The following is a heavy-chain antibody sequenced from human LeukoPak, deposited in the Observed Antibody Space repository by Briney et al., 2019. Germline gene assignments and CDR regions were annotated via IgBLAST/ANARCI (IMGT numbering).Heavy chain of an antibody. D-gene: IGHD6-19*01. Sequence: GGSLRLSCAASGFTFSSYEMNWVRQAPGKGLEWVSTISGSGGTTYYAEFVKGRFTISRDNSKNTLYLQMNSLRAEDTAVYYCAKPAVSGWYGFDYWGQGTLVTVSS. V-gene: IGHV3-23*01. J-gene: IGHJ4*02. CDR3: AKPAVSGWYGFDY. CDR1: GFTFSSYE. CDR2: ISGSGGTT.